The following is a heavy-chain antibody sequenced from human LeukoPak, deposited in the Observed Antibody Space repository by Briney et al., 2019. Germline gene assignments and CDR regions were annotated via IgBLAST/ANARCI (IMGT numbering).Heavy chain of an antibody. CDR1: GYTFTSYD. Sequence: GASVKVSCKASGYTFTSYDINWVRQATGQGLEWMGWMNPNSGNTGYAQKFQGRVTMTRNTSISTAYMELRSLRSDDTAVYYCARVAAAGTSGVDYWGQGTLVTVSS. V-gene: IGHV1-8*01. J-gene: IGHJ4*02. CDR2: MNPNSGNT. CDR3: ARVAAAGTSGVDY. D-gene: IGHD6-13*01.